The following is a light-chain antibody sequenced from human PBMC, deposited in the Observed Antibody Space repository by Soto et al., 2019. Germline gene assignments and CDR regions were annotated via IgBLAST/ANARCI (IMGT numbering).Light chain of an antibody. Sequence: DIQMTQSPSTLSASVGDRVTITCRASQTINNWLGWLQQKPGKAPNLLIYKVSTLESGVPSRFSGSGSGTECTLTIDGLQTDDFATYYCQQYNNYPWTFGQGTRVEIK. CDR3: QQYNNYPWT. CDR1: QTINNW. V-gene: IGKV1-5*03. CDR2: KVS. J-gene: IGKJ1*01.